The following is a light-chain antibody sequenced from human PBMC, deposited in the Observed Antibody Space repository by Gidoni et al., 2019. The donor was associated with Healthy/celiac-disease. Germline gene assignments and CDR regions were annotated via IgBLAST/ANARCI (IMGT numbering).Light chain of an antibody. CDR1: QSLLHSTGYND. CDR3: MQALLALT. Sequence: DIVMTQSPLSLPVTPREPASISCRSSQSLLHSTGYNDLDWYLKKPGQSPQLLIYLGSNRASGVPDRFSGSGAGTDFTLKISRVEAEDVGVYYCMQALLALTFGGGTKVEIK. J-gene: IGKJ4*01. CDR2: LGS. V-gene: IGKV2-28*01.